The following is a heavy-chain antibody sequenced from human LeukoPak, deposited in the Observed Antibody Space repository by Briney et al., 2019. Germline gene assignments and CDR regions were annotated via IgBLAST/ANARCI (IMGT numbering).Heavy chain of an antibody. CDR1: GYTFTSYG. D-gene: IGHD1-1*01. CDR2: ISAYNGNT. J-gene: IGHJ5*02. CDR3: ARVMGGTQADNWFDP. V-gene: IGHV1-18*01. Sequence: ASVKVSCKASGYTFTSYGISWVRQAPGQGLDWMGWISAYNGNTNYAQKLQGRVTMTTDTSTSTAYMELRSLRSDDTAVYYCARVMGGTQADNWFDPWGQGTLVTVSS.